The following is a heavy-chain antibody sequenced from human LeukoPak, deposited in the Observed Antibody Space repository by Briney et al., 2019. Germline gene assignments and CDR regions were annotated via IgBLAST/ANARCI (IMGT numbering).Heavy chain of an antibody. V-gene: IGHV3-9*01. J-gene: IGHJ4*02. D-gene: IGHD3-3*01. CDR3: ARVEWMGRMDY. Sequence: AGGSLRLSCAASGFTFDDYAMHWVRQAPGKGLEWVSGISWNSGSIGYADSVKGRFTISRDNAKNSLYLQMNSLRAEDTAVYYCARVEWMGRMDYWGQGTLVSVSS. CDR2: ISWNSGSI. CDR1: GFTFDDYA.